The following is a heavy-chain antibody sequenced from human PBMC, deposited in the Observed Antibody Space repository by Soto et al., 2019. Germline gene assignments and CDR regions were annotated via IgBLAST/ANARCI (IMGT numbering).Heavy chain of an antibody. V-gene: IGHV3-33*01. CDR1: GFTFSSYG. CDR3: ARDRYSSGYRLYGMDV. CDR2: IWYDGSNK. J-gene: IGHJ6*02. D-gene: IGHD3-22*01. Sequence: QVQLVESGGGVVHPGRSLRLSCAASGFTFSSYGMHWVRQAPGKGLEWVAVIWYDGSNKYYADSVKGRFTLSRDNSKNTLYLQMNSLRAEDTAVYYCARDRYSSGYRLYGMDVWGQGSTVTVSS.